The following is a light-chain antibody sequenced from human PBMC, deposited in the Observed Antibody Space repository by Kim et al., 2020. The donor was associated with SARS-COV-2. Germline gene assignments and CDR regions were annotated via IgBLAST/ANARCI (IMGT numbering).Light chain of an antibody. CDR1: SSDIGISDY. CDR3: ASYTSTYTWV. V-gene: IGLV2-14*03. CDR2: DVS. J-gene: IGLJ3*02. Sequence: GQSITISCTGTSSDIGISDYVSWSQQHPGKAPKLMIYDVSKRPSGVSDRFSGSKSDNTASLTISGLQAEDEAEYYCASYTSTYTWVFGGGTKVTVL.